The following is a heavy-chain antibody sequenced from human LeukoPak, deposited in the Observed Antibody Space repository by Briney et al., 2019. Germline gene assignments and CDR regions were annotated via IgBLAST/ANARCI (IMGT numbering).Heavy chain of an antibody. D-gene: IGHD6-13*01. J-gene: IGHJ5*02. V-gene: IGHV3-7*01. CDR2: TKPDGSET. CDR3: ARYSSSSSVVA. CDR1: GFTFSSYW. Sequence: PGGSLRLSCAASGFTFSSYWMSWVRQAPGKGLEWLANTKPDGSETHYVDSVKGRFTVSRDNAKNSLYLQVDSLRADDTAVCYCARYSSSSSVVALGQGALVTVSS.